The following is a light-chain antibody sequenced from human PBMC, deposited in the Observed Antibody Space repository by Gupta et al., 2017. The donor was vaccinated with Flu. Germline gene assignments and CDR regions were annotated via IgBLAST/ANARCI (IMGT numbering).Light chain of an antibody. CDR3: VLYMGSVNGV. V-gene: IGLV8-61*01. Sequence: QTVVTQEPSFSVSPGGTVTLTCGLSSGSVYTSYYPSWYQQTPGQAPRTLSYSTNTRSSGVPDRFSGSILGNKAALTITGAQADDESDYYCVLYMGSVNGVFGGGTKLTV. CDR2: STN. CDR1: SGSVYTSYY. J-gene: IGLJ3*02.